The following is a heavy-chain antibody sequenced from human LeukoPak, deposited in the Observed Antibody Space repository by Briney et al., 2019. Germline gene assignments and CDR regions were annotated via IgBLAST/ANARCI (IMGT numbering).Heavy chain of an antibody. J-gene: IGHJ4*02. Sequence: GSVTVSRLASLYTFIGYFMHWVGPAPGRGLEGMGMFDPGGGGTTYAQKFQGRVTMTRDTSTSTVYMELSSLRSEDTAVYYCARGRFFLDYCRFDYWGQGTLVTVSS. V-gene: IGHV1-46*01. D-gene: IGHD3-10*01. CDR3: ARGRFFLDYCRFDY. CDR1: LYTFIGYF. CDR2: FDPGGGGT.